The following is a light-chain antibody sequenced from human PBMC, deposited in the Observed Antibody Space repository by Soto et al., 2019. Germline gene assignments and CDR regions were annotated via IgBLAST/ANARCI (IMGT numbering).Light chain of an antibody. V-gene: IGKV1-13*02. Sequence: ALQLTQSPSSLSASVGDRVTITCRASQGISSALAWYQQKPGKAPQLLIYDASSLESGVPSRFSGSGSGTDFTLTITSLQPEDFAAYYCQQFNSYPWTFGQGTKVEIK. CDR1: QGISSA. CDR3: QQFNSYPWT. CDR2: DAS. J-gene: IGKJ1*01.